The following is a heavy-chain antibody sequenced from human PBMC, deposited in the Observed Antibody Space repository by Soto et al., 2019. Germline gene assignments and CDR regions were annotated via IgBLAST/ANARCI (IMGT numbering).Heavy chain of an antibody. Sequence: QVQLVQSGAEVKKPGASVKVSCKASGYTFTSYGISWVRQAPGQGLEWMGWISAYNGNTNYAQKLQGRVTMTTDTSTSTAYMELRSLRSDDTAVYYCARDHHDYGDYVSPFDYWGQGSLVTVSS. CDR2: ISAYNGNT. V-gene: IGHV1-18*01. CDR3: ARDHHDYGDYVSPFDY. D-gene: IGHD4-17*01. J-gene: IGHJ4*02. CDR1: GYTFTSYG.